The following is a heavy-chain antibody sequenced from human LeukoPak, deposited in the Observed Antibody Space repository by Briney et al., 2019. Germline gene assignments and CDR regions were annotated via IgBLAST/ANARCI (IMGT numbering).Heavy chain of an antibody. Sequence: ASVKVSCKVSGYTLTELSMHWVRQAPGQGLEWMGWINPNSGGTNYAQKFQGRVTMTRDTSISTAYMELSRLRSDDTAVYYCARAGRPDLNWFDPWGQGTLVTVSS. V-gene: IGHV1-2*02. D-gene: IGHD6-6*01. J-gene: IGHJ5*02. CDR2: INPNSGGT. CDR1: GYTLTELS. CDR3: ARAGRPDLNWFDP.